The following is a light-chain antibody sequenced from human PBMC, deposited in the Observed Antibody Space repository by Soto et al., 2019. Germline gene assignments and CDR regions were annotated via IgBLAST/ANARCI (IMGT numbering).Light chain of an antibody. Sequence: SYELTQPPSVSVAPGQTARITCGGNNIGSESVHWYQQKPGQAPMVVVYDDSDRPSGVSNRFSGSKSGNTASLTISGLQAEDEADYYCCSYAGSSTFVVFGGGTKLTVL. CDR3: CSYAGSSTFVV. V-gene: IGLV3-21*02. J-gene: IGLJ2*01. CDR1: NIGSES. CDR2: DDS.